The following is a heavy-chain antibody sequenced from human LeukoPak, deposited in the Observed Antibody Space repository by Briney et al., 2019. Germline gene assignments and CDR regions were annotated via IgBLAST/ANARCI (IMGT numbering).Heavy chain of an antibody. CDR1: GGTFSSYA. V-gene: IGHV1-69*06. CDR3: ARDALRYFDWLYY. J-gene: IGHJ4*02. D-gene: IGHD3-9*01. Sequence: SVKVSCKASGGTFSSYAISWVRQAPGQGLDWMGGIIPIFGTANYAQKFQGRVTITADKSTRTAYMELSSLRSEDTAVYYCARDALRYFDWLYYWGQGTLVTVSS. CDR2: IIPIFGTA.